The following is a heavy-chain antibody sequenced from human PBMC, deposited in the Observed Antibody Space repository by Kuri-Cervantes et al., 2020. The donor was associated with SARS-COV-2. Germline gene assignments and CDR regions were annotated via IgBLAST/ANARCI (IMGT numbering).Heavy chain of an antibody. CDR3: AGESGGYCSGGSCSTSWFDP. CDR2: INPSGGST. V-gene: IGHV1-46*01. J-gene: IGHJ5*02. CDR1: GYTFTSYY. D-gene: IGHD2-15*01. Sequence: ASVKVSCKASGYTFTSYYMHWVRQAPGQGLEWMGIINPSGGSTSYAQKFQGRVTMTGDTSTSTVYMELSSLRSEDTAVYYCAGESGGYCSGGSCSTSWFDPWGQGTLVTVSS.